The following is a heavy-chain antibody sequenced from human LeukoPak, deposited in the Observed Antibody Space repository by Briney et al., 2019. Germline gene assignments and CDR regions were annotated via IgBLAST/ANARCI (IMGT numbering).Heavy chain of an antibody. CDR1: GFSFSSYA. J-gene: IGHJ4*02. CDR3: AKSYYYDSSGLYYFDY. D-gene: IGHD3-22*01. V-gene: IGHV3-23*01. CDR2: ITGSGHNT. Sequence: PGGSLRLSCAASGFSFSSYAMSWVRQAPGKGLKWVSAITGSGHNTEYADSVKGRFTISRDNSKNTLYLQMNSLRAEDTAVYYCAKSYYYDSSGLYYFDYWGQGTLVTVSS.